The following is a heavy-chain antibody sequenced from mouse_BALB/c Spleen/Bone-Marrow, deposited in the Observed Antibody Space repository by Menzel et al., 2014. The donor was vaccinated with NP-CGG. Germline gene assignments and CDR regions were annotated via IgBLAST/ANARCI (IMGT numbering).Heavy chain of an antibody. Sequence: VQLKQSGAELVKPGASVKLSCTASGFNIKDTYMHWVKQRPEQGLEGIGRIDPANGNTKYDPKFQGKATITADTSSNTAYLQLSSLTSEDTAVYYCVSYYYGNYFDSWGQGTTLTVSS. CDR3: VSYYYGNYFDS. CDR1: GFNIKDTY. J-gene: IGHJ2*01. CDR2: IDPANGNT. D-gene: IGHD1-1*01. V-gene: IGHV14-3*02.